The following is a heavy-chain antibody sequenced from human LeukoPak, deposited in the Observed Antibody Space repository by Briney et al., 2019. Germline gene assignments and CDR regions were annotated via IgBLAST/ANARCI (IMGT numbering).Heavy chain of an antibody. J-gene: IGHJ5*01. D-gene: IGHD3-22*01. V-gene: IGHV3-30*01. CDR2: TSPDGNEK. CDR3: FTGSAYYYDS. Sequence: GGSLRLSCAASGFTFSRYAMHWVRQAPGKGLEWVAVTSPDGNEKYYADSVKGRFTISRDNSKNTVFLQMNSLCTEDTAVYSCFTGSAYYYDSWGQGTLVTVSS. CDR1: GFTFSRYA.